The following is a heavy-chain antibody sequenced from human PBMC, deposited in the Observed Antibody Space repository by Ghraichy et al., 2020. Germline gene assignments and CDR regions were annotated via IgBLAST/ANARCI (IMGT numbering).Heavy chain of an antibody. Sequence: GGSLRLSCAASGFTFSTYAMHWVRQAPGKGLEWVAVISYGGSNQYYADSMKGRCIISRDNSKNTLYLQMNSLRTEDTAVYYCARDLSWRGAWTYCGGDCYPHWGQGTLVTVSS. D-gene: IGHD2-21*01. CDR2: ISYGGSNQ. J-gene: IGHJ4*02. CDR3: ARDLSWRGAWTYCGGDCYPH. CDR1: GFTFSTYA. V-gene: IGHV3-30-3*01.